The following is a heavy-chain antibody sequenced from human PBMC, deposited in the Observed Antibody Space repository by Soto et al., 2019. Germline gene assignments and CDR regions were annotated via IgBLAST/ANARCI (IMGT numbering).Heavy chain of an antibody. V-gene: IGHV4-39*01. CDR1: GGSVSSSSYY. CDR3: ARQGSGVDY. CDR2: ISYSGNT. D-gene: IGHD2-15*01. J-gene: IGHJ4*02. Sequence: SETLSLTCAVSGGSVSSSSYYWGWIRQPPGKGLEWIGSISYSGNTYYNPSLKSRVTISVDTSKNQFSLRLSSVTAADTAVYYCARQGSGVDYWGQGTLDTVSS.